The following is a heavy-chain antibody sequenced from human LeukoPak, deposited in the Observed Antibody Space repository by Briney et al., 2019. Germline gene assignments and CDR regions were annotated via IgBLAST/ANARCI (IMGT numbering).Heavy chain of an antibody. V-gene: IGHV3-7*03. CDR3: AKDMQGDAFDY. Sequence: GGSLRLSCAASGFTFSRYWMSWVRQAPGKGLEWVANIKQDGSEKYCVDSVKGRFTISRDNAKNSLYLQMNSLRAEDTALYYCAKDMQGDAFDYWGQGTLVTVSS. D-gene: IGHD2-2*01. CDR2: IKQDGSEK. J-gene: IGHJ4*02. CDR1: GFTFSRYW.